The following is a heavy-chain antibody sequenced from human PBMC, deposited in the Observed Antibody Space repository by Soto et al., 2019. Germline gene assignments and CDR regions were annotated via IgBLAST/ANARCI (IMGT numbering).Heavy chain of an antibody. CDR1: GGPISSCGYS. J-gene: IGHJ5*02. CDR3: ARVPSP. V-gene: IGHV4-30-2*01. CDR2: LYHSGST. Sequence: QLQLQESGSGLVKPSQTLSPNRAVSGGPISSCGYSWSWVRPPPGKGLEWIGYLYHSGSTYYNPSLKSRVTISVDRSKNQFSLKLSSVTAADTAVYYCARVPSPWGQGTLVTVSS.